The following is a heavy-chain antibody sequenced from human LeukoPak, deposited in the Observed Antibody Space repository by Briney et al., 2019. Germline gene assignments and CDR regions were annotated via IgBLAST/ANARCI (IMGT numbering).Heavy chain of an antibody. CDR3: ARGEGSSWYAWFDS. V-gene: IGHV1-8*01. D-gene: IGHD6-13*01. Sequence: ASVKVSCKASGYTFTSYDIKWVRQATGQGLEWMGWMNPNSGNTGYAQKFQGRVTMTRNTSITTAYMEPSSLRSEDTAVYYCARGEGSSWYAWFDSWGQGTLVTVSS. J-gene: IGHJ5*01. CDR2: MNPNSGNT. CDR1: GYTFTSYD.